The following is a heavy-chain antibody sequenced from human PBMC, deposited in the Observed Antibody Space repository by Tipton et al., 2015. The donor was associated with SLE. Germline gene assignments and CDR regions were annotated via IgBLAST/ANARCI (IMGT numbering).Heavy chain of an antibody. CDR3: ARAPPDYYGAGDWFDP. Sequence: QSGAEVKKPGSSVKVSCKASGGTFTSYYMYWVRQAPGQGLEWMGIINPTGGSTSYAQKFQGRVTMTRDTSASTVYMELSSLSSEDTAVYYCARAPPDYYGAGDWFDPWGQGTLVTVSS. J-gene: IGHJ5*02. CDR2: INPTGGST. V-gene: IGHV1-46*01. D-gene: IGHD3-10*01. CDR1: GGTFTSYY.